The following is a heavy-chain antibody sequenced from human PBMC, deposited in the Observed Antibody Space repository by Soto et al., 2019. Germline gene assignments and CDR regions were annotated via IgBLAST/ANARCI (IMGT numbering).Heavy chain of an antibody. V-gene: IGHV4-59*08. Sequence: SETLSLTCTVSGGSISSYYWSWIRQPPGKGLEWIGYIYYSGSTNYNPSLKSRVTVSVETSKNQFFLKLSSVTAADTTVYYCARLSRIFEGSSYMDVWGKGTTVTVSS. D-gene: IGHD3-9*01. J-gene: IGHJ6*03. CDR2: IYYSGST. CDR1: GGSISSYY. CDR3: ARLSRIFEGSSYMDV.